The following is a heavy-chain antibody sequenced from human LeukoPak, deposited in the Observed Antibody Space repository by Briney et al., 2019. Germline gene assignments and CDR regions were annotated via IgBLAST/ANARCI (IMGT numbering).Heavy chain of an antibody. J-gene: IGHJ6*03. CDR2: IYYSGST. V-gene: IGHV4-39*01. CDR1: GGSISSSSYY. D-gene: IGHD3-3*01. CDR3: ASQMAGFWSGYAYYYYYMDV. Sequence: SETLSLTCTVSGGSISSSSYYWGWLRQPPGKGLEWIGSIYYSGSTYYNPSLKSRVTISVDTSKNQFSLKLSSVTAADTAVYYCASQMAGFWSGYAYYYYYMDVWGKGTTVTVSS.